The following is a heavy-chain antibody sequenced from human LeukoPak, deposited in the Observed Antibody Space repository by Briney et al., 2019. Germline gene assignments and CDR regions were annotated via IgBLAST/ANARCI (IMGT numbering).Heavy chain of an antibody. J-gene: IGHJ4*02. CDR1: GGSITNNNYY. CDR3: ARHYYAGSGTYRPFDY. Sequence: SETLSLTCTVSGGSITNNNYYWDWIRQPPGKGLEWIGDLYYSGSTHYNPSLKSRIAMSVDTSKNQFSLSLRSVTATDTAVYYCARHYYAGSGTYRPFDYWGQGTLVTVAS. CDR2: LYYSGST. D-gene: IGHD3-10*01. V-gene: IGHV4-39*01.